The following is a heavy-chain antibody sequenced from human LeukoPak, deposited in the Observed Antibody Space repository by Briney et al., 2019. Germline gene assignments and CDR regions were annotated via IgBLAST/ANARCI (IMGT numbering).Heavy chain of an antibody. J-gene: IGHJ4*02. D-gene: IGHD3-16*01. CDR2: IHGSGTT. V-gene: IGHV4-31*03. Sequence: SQTLSPTCTVSSGPISSGGFHWSWIRQHPGKGLEWIGYIHGSGTTYFNPSLKSRVTISADTTKNQFSLKLNSVTAADTAVYYCARDKGSYGHFDYWGQGLLVTVSS. CDR3: ARDKGSYGHFDY. CDR1: SGPISSGGFH.